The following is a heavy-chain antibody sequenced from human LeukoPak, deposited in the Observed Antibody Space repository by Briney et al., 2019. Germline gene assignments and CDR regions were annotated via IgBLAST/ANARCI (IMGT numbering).Heavy chain of an antibody. D-gene: IGHD3-16*02. CDR2: MNPKSGTR. V-gene: IGHV1-8*01. Sequence: RGASVKVSCTASGYTFNHYDVNWVRQAPGQGLEWMGWMNPKSGTRVCAQKFQGRVTMTSDSYINTAYMELTSLTSDDTAVYYCAKGLRSDFWGQGTLVIVSS. CDR3: AKGLRSDF. J-gene: IGHJ4*02. CDR1: GYTFNHYD.